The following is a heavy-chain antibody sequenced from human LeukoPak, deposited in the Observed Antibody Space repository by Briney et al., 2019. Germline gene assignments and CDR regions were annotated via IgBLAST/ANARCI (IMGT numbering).Heavy chain of an antibody. CDR2: IYTSGST. V-gene: IGHV4-4*07. J-gene: IGHJ3*02. Sequence: SETLSLTCIVSGGSIRSYYWSWIRQPAGKGLEWIGRIYTSGSTNYNPSLKSRVTMSIDRSKNEFSLKLSSVTAADTAVYYCARDQGSSGYYYAFDIWGQGAMVTVSS. CDR3: ARDQGSSGYYYAFDI. D-gene: IGHD3-22*01. CDR1: GGSIRSYY.